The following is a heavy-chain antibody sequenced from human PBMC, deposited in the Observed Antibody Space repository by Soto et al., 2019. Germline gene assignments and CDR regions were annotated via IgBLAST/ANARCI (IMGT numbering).Heavy chain of an antibody. Sequence: ASVKVSCKASGYSFTDYGIHWVRQAPGQGLEWMGWISTYNGNTNYAQKLQGRVTMTTDTSTSTAYMELRSLRSDDTAVYYCARAAEARITIFGVVIPRYYYYYGMDVWGQGTTVTVSS. CDR1: GYSFTDYG. J-gene: IGHJ6*02. D-gene: IGHD3-3*01. V-gene: IGHV1-18*01. CDR3: ARAAEARITIFGVVIPRYYYYYGMDV. CDR2: ISTYNGNT.